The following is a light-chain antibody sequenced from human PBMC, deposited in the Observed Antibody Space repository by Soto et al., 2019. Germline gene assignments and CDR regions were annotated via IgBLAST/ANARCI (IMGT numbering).Light chain of an antibody. J-gene: IGKJ1*01. CDR2: GTS. CDR1: QSVTTSY. V-gene: IGKV3-20*01. Sequence: EIVLTQSPGTLSLSPGERATLSCRTSQSVTTSYLAWYQQKPGQAPSLLIYGTSIRATGVPDRFSGSGSATDFTLTISRLEPEDFAVYYCHQYGDSPQTFGQGTKVEI. CDR3: HQYGDSPQT.